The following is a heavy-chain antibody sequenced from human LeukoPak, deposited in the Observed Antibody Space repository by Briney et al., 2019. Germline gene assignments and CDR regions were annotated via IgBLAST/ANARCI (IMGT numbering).Heavy chain of an antibody. Sequence: SETLSLTCAVYGGSFSGYYWSWIRQPPGKGLEWIGEINHSGSTNYNPSLKSRVTISVDTSKKQFSLKLSSVTAADTAVYYCARGDGEMATILQSSVSLRNYDYWGQGTLVTVSS. CDR2: INHSGST. D-gene: IGHD5-24*01. J-gene: IGHJ4*02. V-gene: IGHV4-34*01. CDR1: GGSFSGYY. CDR3: ARGDGEMATILQSSVSLRNYDY.